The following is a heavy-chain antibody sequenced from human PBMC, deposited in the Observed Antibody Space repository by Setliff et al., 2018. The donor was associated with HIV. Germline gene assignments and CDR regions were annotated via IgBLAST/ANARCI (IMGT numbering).Heavy chain of an antibody. CDR3: ARHESGRSSSWSNFDY. CDR2: IYHSGST. CDR1: GGSISSGSYY. Sequence: SETLSLTCTVSGGSISSGSYYWSWIRQPPGKGLEWIGSIYHSGSTYYNPSLKSRVSISVDTSKNQFSLKLSSVTAADTAVYYCARHESGRSSSWSNFDYWGQGTLVTVSS. J-gene: IGHJ4*02. V-gene: IGHV4-39*01. D-gene: IGHD6-13*01.